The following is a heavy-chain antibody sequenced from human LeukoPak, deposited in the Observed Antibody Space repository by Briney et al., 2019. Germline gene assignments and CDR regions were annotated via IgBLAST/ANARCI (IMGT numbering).Heavy chain of an antibody. CDR2: ISYDGSNK. CDR3: ASSRSNDYILVPWFDP. Sequence: GGSLRLSCAASGFTFSSYAMNWVRQAPGKGLEWVAVISYDGSNKYYADSVKGRFTISRDNSKNTLYLQMNSLRAEDTAVYYCASSRSNDYILVPWFDPWGQGTLVTVSS. V-gene: IGHV3-30-3*01. CDR1: GFTFSSYA. J-gene: IGHJ5*02. D-gene: IGHD4-11*01.